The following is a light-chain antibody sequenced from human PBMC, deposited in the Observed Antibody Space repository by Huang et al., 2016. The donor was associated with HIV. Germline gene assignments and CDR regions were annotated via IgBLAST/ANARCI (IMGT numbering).Light chain of an antibody. CDR3: QQYDSSQGIS. J-gene: IGKJ5*01. V-gene: IGKV3-20*01. CDR2: GAS. Sequence: EIVLTQSPDTLSLSPGERATVSCRVSQTIKNIYLAGNQQKPGQGPRRLIYGASSRATDIPDRFSGSGSGTDFTLTINRLDPEDFAVYYCQQYDSSQGISFGQGTRLEMK. CDR1: QTIKNIY.